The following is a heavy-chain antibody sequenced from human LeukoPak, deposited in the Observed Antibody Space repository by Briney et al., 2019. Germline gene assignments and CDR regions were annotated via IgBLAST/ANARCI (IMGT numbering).Heavy chain of an antibody. CDR2: ISYDGSNK. J-gene: IGHJ4*02. V-gene: IGHV3-30-3*01. D-gene: IGHD5-12*01. CDR3: ARDRAGDSGYDYYFDY. Sequence: PGRSLRLSCAASGFTFSSYAMHWVRQAPGKGLEWVAVISYDGSNKYYADSVKSRFTISRDNSKNTLYLQMNSLRAEDTAVYYCARDRAGDSGYDYYFDYWGQGTLVTVSS. CDR1: GFTFSSYA.